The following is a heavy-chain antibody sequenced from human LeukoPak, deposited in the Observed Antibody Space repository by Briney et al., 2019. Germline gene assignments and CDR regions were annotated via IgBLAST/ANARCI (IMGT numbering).Heavy chain of an antibody. Sequence: PSETLSLTCAVYGGSFSGYYWSWIRQPAGKGLEWIGRIYTTGSTNYNPSLKSRVTMSVDTSKNQFSLKLSSVTAADTAVYYCARDAAYYYGSGSYRNGNDYWGQGSLVTVSS. CDR2: IYTTGST. CDR1: GGSFSGYY. D-gene: IGHD3-10*01. CDR3: ARDAAYYYGSGSYRNGNDY. J-gene: IGHJ4*02. V-gene: IGHV4-4*07.